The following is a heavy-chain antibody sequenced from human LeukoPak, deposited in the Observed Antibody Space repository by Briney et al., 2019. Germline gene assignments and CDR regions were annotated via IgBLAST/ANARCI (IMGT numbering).Heavy chain of an antibody. D-gene: IGHD6-6*01. V-gene: IGHV3-43D*03. Sequence: GGSQRLACAASGFTFDACAMHWVRQAPGKGLECVLLICWCGGSTYYADSVTGRVTISRDNSKNSLYLQMNSLTAEDTALYYCAKGAGRIAARPSHYYYCYYMDVWGKGTTVTVSS. CDR3: AKGAGRIAARPSHYYYCYYMDV. CDR2: ICWCGGST. CDR1: GFTFDACA. J-gene: IGHJ6*03.